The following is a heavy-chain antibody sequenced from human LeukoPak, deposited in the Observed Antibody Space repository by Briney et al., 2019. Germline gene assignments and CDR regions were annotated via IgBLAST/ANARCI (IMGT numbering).Heavy chain of an antibody. CDR2: ITSGPIYI. CDR3: AREGIGYYFDY. V-gene: IGHV3-21*01. D-gene: IGHD3-10*01. Sequence: GGSLSLSCAASGFTFSSYSMHWVRQAPGKGLEWVSSITSGPIYIYYADSMKGRFTISRDNTKSSLYLQMNSLRAEDTAVHYCAREGIGYYFDYWGQGALVTVSS. CDR1: GFTFSSYS. J-gene: IGHJ4*02.